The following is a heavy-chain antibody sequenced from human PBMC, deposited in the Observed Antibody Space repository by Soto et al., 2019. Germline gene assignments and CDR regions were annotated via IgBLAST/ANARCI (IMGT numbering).Heavy chain of an antibody. Sequence: ASVKVSCKASESTFMNYDISWVRQATGQGLEWMGWMTPNSGNTGYALKFQGRVSMTRNTSIYTVYLELRSLASDYTAVYSCVEMASSGTLDGGGPWGQGTRDT. CDR2: MTPNSGNT. D-gene: IGHD1-1*01. V-gene: IGHV1-8*01. CDR3: VEMASSGTLDGGGP. CDR1: ESTFMNYD. J-gene: IGHJ5*02.